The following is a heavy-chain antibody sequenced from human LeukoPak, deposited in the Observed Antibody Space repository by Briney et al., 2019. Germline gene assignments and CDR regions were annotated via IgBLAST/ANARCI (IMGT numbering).Heavy chain of an antibody. Sequence: GGSLRLSCAASGFTLSSYSMNWVRQAPGKGLEWVSYISSSSGTIYYTDSVKGRFTISRDNAKNSLYLQMNSLRVEDTAVYYCARGQYDSSGYPPLDYWGQGTLVTVSS. CDR2: ISSSSGTI. CDR1: GFTLSSYS. D-gene: IGHD3-22*01. J-gene: IGHJ4*02. V-gene: IGHV3-48*01. CDR3: ARGQYDSSGYPPLDY.